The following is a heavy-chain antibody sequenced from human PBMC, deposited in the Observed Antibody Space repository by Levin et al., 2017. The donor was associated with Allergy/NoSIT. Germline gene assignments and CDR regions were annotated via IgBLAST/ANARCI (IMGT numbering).Heavy chain of an antibody. D-gene: IGHD3-16*01. CDR3: VRDIYLGQWPQQYVMDV. CDR2: INWTGGNI. V-gene: IGHV3-9*01. CDR1: GFRFDDYA. Sequence: HTGGSLRLSCVGSGFRFDDYAMHWVRQLPGKGLEWVSVINWTGGNIDYGDSVKGRFTISRDNAKNSLYLQMNNLRPEDTALYYCVRDIYLGQWPQQYVMDVWGQGTTVTVSS. J-gene: IGHJ6*02.